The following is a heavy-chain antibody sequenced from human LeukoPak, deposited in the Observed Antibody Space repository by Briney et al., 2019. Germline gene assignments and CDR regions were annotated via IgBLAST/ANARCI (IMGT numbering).Heavy chain of an antibody. J-gene: IGHJ4*02. CDR1: GFTFTTYA. CDR2: ISDTGGFT. D-gene: IGHD3/OR15-3a*01. V-gene: IGHV3-23*01. CDR3: ASAPTWTSRFDY. Sequence: GGSLRLSCAASGFTFTTYAMTWVRQAPGKGLEWVSTISDTGGFTFYADSVKGRFTISRDNSKNTVYLQMNSLRADDTAVYYCASAPTWTSRFDYWGQGTLVTVPS.